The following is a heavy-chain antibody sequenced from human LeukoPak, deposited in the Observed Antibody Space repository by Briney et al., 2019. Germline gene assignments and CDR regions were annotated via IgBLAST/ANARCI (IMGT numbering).Heavy chain of an antibody. V-gene: IGHV4-31*03. Sequence: KPSETLSLTCTVSGGSISSGGYYWSWIRQHPGKGLEWIGYIYYSGSTYFNPSLKSRVTISVDTSKNQFSLKLNSVTAADTAVYYCARSITGYSYGYYFDYWGQGTLVTVSS. CDR3: ARSITGYSYGYYFDY. CDR1: GGSISSGGYY. D-gene: IGHD5-18*01. J-gene: IGHJ4*02. CDR2: IYYSGST.